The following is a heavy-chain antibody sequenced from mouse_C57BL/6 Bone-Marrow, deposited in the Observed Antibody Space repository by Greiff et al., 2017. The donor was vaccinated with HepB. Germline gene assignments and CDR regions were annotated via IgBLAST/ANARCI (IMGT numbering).Heavy chain of an antibody. CDR3: ARRDGSSFYAMDY. CDR2: IYPGSGST. V-gene: IGHV1-55*01. D-gene: IGHD1-1*01. CDR1: GYTFTSYW. J-gene: IGHJ4*01. Sequence: VKLQQPGAELVKPGASVKMSCKASGYTFTSYWITWVKQRPGQGLEWIGDIYPGSGSTNYNEKFKSKATLTVDTSSSTAYMQLSSLTSEDAAVYYCARRDGSSFYAMDYWGQGTSVTVSS.